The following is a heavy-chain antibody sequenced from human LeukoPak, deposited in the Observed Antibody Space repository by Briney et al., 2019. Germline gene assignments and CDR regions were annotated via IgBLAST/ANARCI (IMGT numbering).Heavy chain of an antibody. CDR2: IYHRGST. V-gene: IGHV4-30-2*01. J-gene: IGHJ5*02. CDR3: ARFYGDYENWFDP. Sequence: PSETLSLTCAVSGGSISSGGYSWSWIRQPPGKGLEWIGYIYHRGSTYYNPSLKGRVTIPVYGSKNQFSLKRSPVTAADTAVNYYARFYGDYENWFDPWGEGTLVTVSS. D-gene: IGHD4-17*01. CDR1: GGSISSGGYS.